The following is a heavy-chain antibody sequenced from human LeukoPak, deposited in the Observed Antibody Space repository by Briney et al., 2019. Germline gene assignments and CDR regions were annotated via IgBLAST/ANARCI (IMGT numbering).Heavy chain of an antibody. CDR1: GFTFSNFV. CDR3: AKNDGNIWQPHS. CDR2: ISTDGSR. Sequence: GGSLRLSCSTSGFTFSNFVMQWVRQTPGKGLEYVSVISTDGSRYYPDSVKGRFTIFRDNSKNTLYLQMNSLRPEDTAIYYCAKNDGNIWQPHSWGQGTLVTVSS. J-gene: IGHJ4*02. V-gene: IGHV3-64D*06.